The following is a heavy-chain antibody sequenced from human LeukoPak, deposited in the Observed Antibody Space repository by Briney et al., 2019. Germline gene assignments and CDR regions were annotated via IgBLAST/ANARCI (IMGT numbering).Heavy chain of an antibody. D-gene: IGHD2-21*02. V-gene: IGHV3-74*01. CDR2: ISGDGRDT. CDR1: GFTFSNYW. CDR3: ARDRFSYCDGDCP. Sequence: HTGGSLRLSCAASGFTFSNYWMHWVRQAPGKGPVWVSHISGDGRDTSYADSVKGRFTISRDNAKNTVYLQMSNLRAEDTAVYYCARDRFSYCDGDCPWGQGTLVTVSS. J-gene: IGHJ5*02.